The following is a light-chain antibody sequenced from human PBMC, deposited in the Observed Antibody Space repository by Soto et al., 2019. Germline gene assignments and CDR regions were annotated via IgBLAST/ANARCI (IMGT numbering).Light chain of an antibody. CDR1: QSLVYSDGNTY. Sequence: FVMTQSPLSLPVTLGQPASISCRSSQSLVYSDGNTYLNWFQQRPGQSPRRLIYKVSNRDSGVPDRFSGSGSGTEFTLSISSLQPDDFETYYCQQYETYSPTFGQGTKVDIK. CDR3: QQYETYSPT. J-gene: IGKJ1*01. CDR2: KVS. V-gene: IGKV2-30*01.